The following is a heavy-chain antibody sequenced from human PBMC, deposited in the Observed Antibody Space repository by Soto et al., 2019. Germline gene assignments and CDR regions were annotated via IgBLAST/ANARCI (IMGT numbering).Heavy chain of an antibody. D-gene: IGHD5-12*01. J-gene: IGHJ4*02. Sequence: LSLTCTVSGGSISSYYWSWIRQPPGKGLEWIGYIYYSGSTNYNPSLKSRVTISVDTSKNQFSLKLSSVTAADTAVYYCARGGLGYSGYLSAYCDYWGQGTLVTV. CDR2: IYYSGST. CDR3: ARGGLGYSGYLSAYCDY. V-gene: IGHV4-59*08. CDR1: GGSISSYY.